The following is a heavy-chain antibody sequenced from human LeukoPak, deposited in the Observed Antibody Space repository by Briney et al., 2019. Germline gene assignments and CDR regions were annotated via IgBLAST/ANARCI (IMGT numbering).Heavy chain of an antibody. V-gene: IGHV4-59*01. Sequence: ETLSLTCTVSGGSISSYYWSWIRQPPGKGLEWIGYIYYSGSTNYNPSLKSRVTISVDTSKNQFSLKLSSVTAADTAVYYCARTKGGYDSFWFDPWGQGTLVTVSS. CDR3: ARTKGGYDSFWFDP. D-gene: IGHD5-12*01. CDR2: IYYSGST. J-gene: IGHJ5*02. CDR1: GGSISSYY.